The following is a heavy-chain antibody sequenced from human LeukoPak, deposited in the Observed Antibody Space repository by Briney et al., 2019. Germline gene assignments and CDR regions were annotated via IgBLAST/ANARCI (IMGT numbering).Heavy chain of an antibody. CDR1: GGSISSSSYY. CDR3: ARLGPSSSWYSLYYFDY. D-gene: IGHD6-13*01. Sequence: SSETLSLTCTVSGGSISSSSYYWGWIRQPPGKGLEWIGSIYYSGSTDYNPFLKSRVTISVDTSKNQFSLKLSSVTAADTAVYYCARLGPSSSWYSLYYFDYWGQGTLVTVSS. J-gene: IGHJ4*02. V-gene: IGHV4-39*01. CDR2: IYYSGST.